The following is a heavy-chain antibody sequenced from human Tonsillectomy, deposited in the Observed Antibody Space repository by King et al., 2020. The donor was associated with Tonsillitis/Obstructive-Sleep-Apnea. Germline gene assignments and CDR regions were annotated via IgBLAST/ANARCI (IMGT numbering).Heavy chain of an antibody. CDR1: GFTFDDYA. CDR3: AKDLSHDLTLIDY. Sequence: VQLVESGGGVVQPGGSLRLSCAASGFTFDDYAMHWVRQAPGKGLEWVSLISGDGGSTYYADSVKGRFTISRDNSKNSLYLQMNSLGTEDTALYYCAKDLSHDLTLIDYWGQGTLVTVSS. D-gene: IGHD3-3*01. J-gene: IGHJ4*02. CDR2: ISGDGGST. V-gene: IGHV3-43*02.